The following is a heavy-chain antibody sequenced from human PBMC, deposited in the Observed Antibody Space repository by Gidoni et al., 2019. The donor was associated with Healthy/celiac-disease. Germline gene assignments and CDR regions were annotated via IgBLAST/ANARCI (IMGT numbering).Heavy chain of an antibody. Sequence: QVQLQESGPGLVKPSQTLSLTCTVSGGSISSGDYYWSWIRQPPGKGLEWIGYLYYSGSTYYNPSLKSRVTISVDTSKNQFSLKLSSVTAADTAVYYCAREATMVFYYYGMDVWGQGTTVTVSS. CDR3: AREATMVFYYYGMDV. CDR2: LYYSGST. V-gene: IGHV4-30-4*01. D-gene: IGHD3-10*01. J-gene: IGHJ6*02. CDR1: GGSISSGDYY.